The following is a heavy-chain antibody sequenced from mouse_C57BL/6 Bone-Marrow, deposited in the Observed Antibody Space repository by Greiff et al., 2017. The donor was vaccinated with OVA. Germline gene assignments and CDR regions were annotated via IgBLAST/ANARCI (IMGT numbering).Heavy chain of an antibody. D-gene: IGHD2-1*01. CDR2: IRNKANGYTT. Sequence: EVQVVESGGGLVQPGGSLSLSCAASGFTFTDYYMSWVRQPPGKALEWLGFIRNKANGYTTEYSASVKGRFTISRDNSQSNLYLQMNALRAEDSATYYCARDSNPFAYWGQGTLVTVSA. CDR3: ARDSNPFAY. V-gene: IGHV7-3*01. CDR1: GFTFTDYY. J-gene: IGHJ3*01.